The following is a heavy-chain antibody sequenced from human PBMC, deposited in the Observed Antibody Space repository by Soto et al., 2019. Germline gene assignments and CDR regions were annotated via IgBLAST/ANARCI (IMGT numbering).Heavy chain of an antibody. J-gene: IGHJ6*02. CDR2: IYSGGST. CDR1: GFTVSSNY. Sequence: EVQLVESGGGLVQPGGSLRLSCAASGFTVSSNYMSWVRQAPGKGLEWVSVIYSGGSTYYADSVKGRFTISRDNSKNTLNLQMNSLRSEDTAVYYCASCSLYYHYGMDVWGQGTTVTVYS. V-gene: IGHV3-66*01. CDR3: ASCSLYYHYGMDV. D-gene: IGHD6-13*01.